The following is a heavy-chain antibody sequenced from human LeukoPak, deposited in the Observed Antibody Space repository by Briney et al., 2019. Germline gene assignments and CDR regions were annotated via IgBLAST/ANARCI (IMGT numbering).Heavy chain of an antibody. J-gene: IGHJ1*01. CDR2: ISGGGDNT. Sequence: PGGSLRLSCAASGFTFTGYAMTWVRQAPGKGLEWVSAISGGGDNTYYADSVKGRFTISRDNSKNTLYLQMNSLRAEDTALYYCAKLTYYDFWSGYQYFQHWGQGTLVTVSS. V-gene: IGHV3-23*01. CDR1: GFTFTGYA. D-gene: IGHD3-3*01. CDR3: AKLTYYDFWSGYQYFQH.